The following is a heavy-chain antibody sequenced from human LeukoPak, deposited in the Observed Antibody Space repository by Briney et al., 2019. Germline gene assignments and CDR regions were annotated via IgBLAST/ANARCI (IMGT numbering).Heavy chain of an antibody. D-gene: IGHD3-16*01. J-gene: IGHJ3*02. Sequence: GGSLRLSCAAAGFHFSIYALSWVRQAPGKGLHWFSGMSGSGGSTYYADSVKGRFTISRDNSKNTLYLQMNTLRAEDTAVYYCAKDREYSYVYDAFDIWGQGTLVTVSS. V-gene: IGHV3-23*01. CDR2: MSGSGGST. CDR1: GFHFSIYA. CDR3: AKDREYSYVYDAFDI.